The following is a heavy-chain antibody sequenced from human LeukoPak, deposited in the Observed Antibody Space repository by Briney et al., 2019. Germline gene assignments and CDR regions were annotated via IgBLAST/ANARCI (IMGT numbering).Heavy chain of an antibody. D-gene: IGHD6-19*01. CDR3: ARDLSGLPGIAVAGGIDY. J-gene: IGHJ4*02. Sequence: ASVKVSCKASGYTFTSYGISWVRQAPGQGLERMGWISAYNGNTNYAQKLQGRVTMTTDTSTSTAYMELRSLRSDDTAVYYCARDLSGLPGIAVAGGIDYWGQGTLVTVSS. CDR1: GYTFTSYG. V-gene: IGHV1-18*01. CDR2: ISAYNGNT.